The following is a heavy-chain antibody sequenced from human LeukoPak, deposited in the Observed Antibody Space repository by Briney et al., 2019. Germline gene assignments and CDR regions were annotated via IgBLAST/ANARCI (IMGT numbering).Heavy chain of an antibody. Sequence: ASVTVSFKASGYTFTGYYMHWARQAPGQGLEWMGWINPNSGGTNYAQKFQGRVTMTRDTSISTAYMELSRLRSDDTAVYYCARGPRRAIAARRYITDYWGQGTLVTVSS. CDR2: INPNSGGT. V-gene: IGHV1-2*02. CDR1: GYTFTGYY. D-gene: IGHD6-6*01. J-gene: IGHJ4*02. CDR3: ARGPRRAIAARRYITDY.